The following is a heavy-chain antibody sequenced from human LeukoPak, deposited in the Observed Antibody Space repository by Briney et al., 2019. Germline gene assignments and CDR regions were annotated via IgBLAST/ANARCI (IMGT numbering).Heavy chain of an antibody. V-gene: IGHV3-23*01. D-gene: IGHD6-13*01. CDR2: ISGSGGST. Sequence: GGSLRLSCAASGFTVSSNYMSWVRQAPGKGLEWVSAISGSGGSTYYADSVKGRFTISRDNSKNTLYLQMNSLRAEDTAVYYCAKGLGFYSSSCLDYWGQGILVTVSS. J-gene: IGHJ4*02. CDR3: AKGLGFYSSSCLDY. CDR1: GFTVSSNY.